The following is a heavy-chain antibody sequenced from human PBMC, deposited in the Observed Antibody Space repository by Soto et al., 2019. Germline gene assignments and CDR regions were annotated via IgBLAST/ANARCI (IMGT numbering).Heavy chain of an antibody. Sequence: GGSLRLSCAASGFTFSSYGMHWVRQAPGKGLEWVAVISYDGSNKYYADSVKGRFTISRDNAKNSLYLQMNSLRAEDTAVYYCARRGSIAAAGTYYYYGMDVWGQGTTVTVSS. J-gene: IGHJ6*02. V-gene: IGHV3-30*03. CDR1: GFTFSSYG. D-gene: IGHD6-13*01. CDR3: ARRGSIAAAGTYYYYGMDV. CDR2: ISYDGSNK.